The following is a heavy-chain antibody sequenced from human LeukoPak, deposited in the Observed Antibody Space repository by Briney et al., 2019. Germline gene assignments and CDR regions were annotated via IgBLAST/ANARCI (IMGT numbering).Heavy chain of an antibody. CDR1: GGSFSGYY. CDR3: ARATTVTTHYFQH. D-gene: IGHD4-17*01. V-gene: IGHV4-34*01. J-gene: IGHJ1*01. CDR2: INHSGST. Sequence: SETLSLTCAVYGGSFSGYYWSWIRPPPGKGLEWIGEINHSGSTNYNPSLKSRVTISVDTSKNQFSLKLSSVTAADTAVYYCARATTVTTHYFQHWGQGTLVTVSS.